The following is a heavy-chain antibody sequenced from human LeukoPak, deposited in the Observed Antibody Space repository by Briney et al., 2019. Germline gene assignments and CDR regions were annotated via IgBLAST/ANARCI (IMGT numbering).Heavy chain of an antibody. Sequence: PGGSLRLSCAASGFTFNSYAMSWVRQAPGKGLEWVSAITGSGGGTYYADSVKGRFTISRDNSKNTLYLQMNSLRAEDTAVYFCAKDRDIAVAGNDYRGQGTLVTVSS. CDR1: GFTFNSYA. CDR2: ITGSGGGT. CDR3: AKDRDIAVAGNDY. D-gene: IGHD6-19*01. J-gene: IGHJ4*02. V-gene: IGHV3-23*01.